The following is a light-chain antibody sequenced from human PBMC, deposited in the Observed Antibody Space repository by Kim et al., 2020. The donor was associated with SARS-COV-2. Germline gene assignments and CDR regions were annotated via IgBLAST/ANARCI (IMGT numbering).Light chain of an antibody. V-gene: IGKV1D-13*01. CDR2: DAS. CDR3: QQFNDYLLT. Sequence: AAVGDRVTITGRASQGISSALAWFQQKPGKAPKLLIYDASSLESGVPSRFSGSGSGTYFTLTISSLQPEDFATYYCQQFNDYLLTFGGGTKVDIK. J-gene: IGKJ4*01. CDR1: QGISSA.